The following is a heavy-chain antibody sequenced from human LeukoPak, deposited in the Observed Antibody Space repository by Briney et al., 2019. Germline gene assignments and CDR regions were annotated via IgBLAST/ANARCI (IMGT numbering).Heavy chain of an antibody. V-gene: IGHV3-43*01. D-gene: IGHD6-19*01. J-gene: IGHJ4*02. CDR1: GFTFDDYT. Sequence: GGSLRLSCAASGFTFDDYTMHWVRQAPGKGLEWVSLISWDGGSTYYADSVKGRFIISRDNSKNSLYLQMNSLRTEDTALYYCAKGYSSSEYSSGWSIDYWGQGTLVTVSS. CDR3: AKGYSSSEYSSGWSIDY. CDR2: ISWDGGST.